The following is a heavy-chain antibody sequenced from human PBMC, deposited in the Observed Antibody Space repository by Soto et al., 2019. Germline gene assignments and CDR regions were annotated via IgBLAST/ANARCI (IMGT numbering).Heavy chain of an antibody. CDR3: ATVLYTRRASDS. V-gene: IGHV4-31*03. J-gene: IGHJ4*02. CDR2: IYYSGTS. CDR1: GVSISSGSYY. D-gene: IGHD6-13*01. Sequence: QVQLQESGPGLVKPSQTLSLTCTVSGVSISSGSYYWSWFRQHPGKGLEWIGFIYYSGTSYLTLSLKSRLTKSIDTSTNQFSLNLNSVTAADTAAYYCATVLYTRRASDSWGQGTLVTVSS.